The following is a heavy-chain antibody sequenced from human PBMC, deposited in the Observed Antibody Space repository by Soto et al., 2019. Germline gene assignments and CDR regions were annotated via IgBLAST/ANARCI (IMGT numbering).Heavy chain of an antibody. Sequence: QVQLVESGGGLVKPGGSLRLSCAASGFTFGDYYMSWIRQAPGKGLEWISWISGSRAYKNYAASVKGRFPISRDNAKNLLYLQMNSLTAEDTAIYYCAREAARPDYWGQGTLVTVSA. CDR2: ISGSRAYK. D-gene: IGHD6-6*01. J-gene: IGHJ4*02. V-gene: IGHV3-11*06. CDR1: GFTFGDYY. CDR3: AREAARPDY.